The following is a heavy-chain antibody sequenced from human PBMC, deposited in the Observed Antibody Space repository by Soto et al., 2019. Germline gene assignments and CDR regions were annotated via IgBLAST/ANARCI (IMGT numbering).Heavy chain of an antibody. Sequence: SETLSLACIVSGGSSSSSSYYWGWIRQPPGKGLEWIGTMYYRGNTYYTPSLKSRVTMSVDTSNNQFSLKLTSVTAADTAVYYCARTLPTGSYFRYWGHGTLVTVSS. V-gene: IGHV4-39*01. D-gene: IGHD1-26*01. CDR2: MYYRGNT. J-gene: IGHJ4*01. CDR1: GGSSSSSSYY. CDR3: ARTLPTGSYFRY.